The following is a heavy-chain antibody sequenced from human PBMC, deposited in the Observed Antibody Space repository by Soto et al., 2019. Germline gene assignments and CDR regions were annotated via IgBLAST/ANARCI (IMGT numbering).Heavy chain of an antibody. CDR2: ISAYNGNT. V-gene: IGHV1-18*01. Sequence: ASVKVSCKASGYTLTSYGISWMRQSPGQGLECVGWISAYNGNTNYAQKLQGRVTMTTDTSTSTAYMELRSLRSDDTAVYYCARDRTIPAAALDYWGQGTLVTVSS. CDR1: GYTLTSYG. J-gene: IGHJ4*02. CDR3: ARDRTIPAAALDY. D-gene: IGHD2-2*01.